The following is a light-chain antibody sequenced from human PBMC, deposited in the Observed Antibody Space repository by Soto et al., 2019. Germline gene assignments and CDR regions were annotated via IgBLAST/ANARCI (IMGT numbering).Light chain of an antibody. J-gene: IGLJ3*02. CDR1: SSDIGGYYY. V-gene: IGLV2-11*01. CDR3: CSYAGAYTWV. CDR2: DVT. Sequence: QSALTQPRSVSASPGQSVTISCVGTSSDIGGYYYVSWYQQYAGKAPKLIIYDVTKRPSGVPDRFSASKSGSTASLTISGLQPDDEADYYCCSYAGAYTWVFGGGTKVTVL.